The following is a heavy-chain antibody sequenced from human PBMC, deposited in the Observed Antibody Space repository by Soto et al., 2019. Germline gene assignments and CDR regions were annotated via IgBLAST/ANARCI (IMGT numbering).Heavy chain of an antibody. Sequence: GGSLRLCCAASGFAFSNAWINWVRQAPGKGLEWVSSISSSSSYIYYADSVKGRFTISRDNAKNSLYLQMNSLRAEDTAVYYCALIAAAGHDAFDIWGQGTMVTVSS. D-gene: IGHD6-13*01. V-gene: IGHV3-21*01. CDR3: ALIAAAGHDAFDI. J-gene: IGHJ3*02. CDR1: GFAFSNAW. CDR2: ISSSSSYI.